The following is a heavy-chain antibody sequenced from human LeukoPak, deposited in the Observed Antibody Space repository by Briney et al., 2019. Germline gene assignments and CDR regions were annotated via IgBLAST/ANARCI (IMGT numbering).Heavy chain of an antibody. CDR2: INPNSGGT. Sequence: ASVKVSCKASGYILTAYYMHWVRQAPGQGLEWMGWINPNSGGTNYAQKFQGRVTMTRDTSISTAYMELSRLRSDDTAVYYCARVLRSGYPAMENFDYWGQGTLVTVSS. J-gene: IGHJ4*02. CDR1: GYILTAYY. CDR3: ARVLRSGYPAMENFDY. V-gene: IGHV1-2*02. D-gene: IGHD3-22*01.